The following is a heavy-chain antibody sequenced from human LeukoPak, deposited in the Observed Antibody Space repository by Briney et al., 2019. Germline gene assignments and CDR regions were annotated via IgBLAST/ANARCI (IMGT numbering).Heavy chain of an antibody. D-gene: IGHD3-9*01. CDR2: ISSSGSTI. V-gene: IGHV3-48*03. Sequence: GGSLRLSCAASGFTFSSYEMNWGRQAPGKGLEWVSYISSSGSTIYYADSVKGRFTISRDNAKNSLYLQMNSLRAEDTAVYYCARVSRDILTGYPLDCWGQGTLVTVSS. J-gene: IGHJ4*02. CDR1: GFTFSSYE. CDR3: ARVSRDILTGYPLDC.